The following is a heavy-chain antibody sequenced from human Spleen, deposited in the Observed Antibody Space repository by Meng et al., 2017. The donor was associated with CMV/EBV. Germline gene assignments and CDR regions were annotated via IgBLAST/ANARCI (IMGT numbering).Heavy chain of an antibody. J-gene: IGHJ4*02. CDR3: ASFDHIPRRNYFDY. V-gene: IGHV4-30-4*01. Sequence: VQLQASGPGLVKPSQTLSLTCTVSGGSISSGDYYWSWIRQPPGKGLEWIGYIHHSGSAYYNPSLKSRVSISVDTSKNQFSLNLNSMTAADTAVYYCASFDHIPRRNYFDYWGQGTLVTVSS. CDR2: IHHSGSA. CDR1: GGSISSGDYY. D-gene: IGHD2-21*01.